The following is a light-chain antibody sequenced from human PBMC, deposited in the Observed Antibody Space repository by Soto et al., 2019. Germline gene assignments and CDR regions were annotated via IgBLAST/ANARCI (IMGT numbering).Light chain of an antibody. V-gene: IGLV2-11*01. CDR1: SSDVGGYNY. J-gene: IGLJ1*01. CDR2: DVT. Sequence: QSALTQPRSVSGSPGQSVTISCTGTSSDVGGYNYVSWYQQHPGKAPKLMIYDVTTRPSAVPDRFSGSKSGNTASLTISGLQAEDEADYYCSSHAGSSVVFGTGTKVTLL. CDR3: SSHAGSSVV.